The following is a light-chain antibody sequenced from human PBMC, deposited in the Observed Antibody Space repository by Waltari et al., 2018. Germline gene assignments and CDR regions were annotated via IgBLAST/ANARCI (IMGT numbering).Light chain of an antibody. V-gene: IGKV1-12*01. J-gene: IGKJ4*01. CDR2: AAS. CDR3: QQANSFLGLT. Sequence: IQITQSPSSVSASVGDRVTISCRPSQHISSWLAWYQQKPGKAPKLLIYAASNLRSGVPSRFSGGGSGTHFTLTISSLQPEDSATYYCQQANSFLGLTFGGGTKVEIK. CDR1: QHISSW.